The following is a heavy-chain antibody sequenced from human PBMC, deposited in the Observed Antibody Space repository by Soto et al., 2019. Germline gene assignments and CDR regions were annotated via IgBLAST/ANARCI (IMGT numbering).Heavy chain of an antibody. Sequence: ASVKVSCKASGYTFTSYGISLVRQAPGQGLEWMGWISAYNGNTNYAQKLQGRVTMTTDTSTSTAYMELRSLRSDDTAVYYCARDMDFDYGDYDQSGRGAFDIWGQGTMVTVSS. CDR3: ARDMDFDYGDYDQSGRGAFDI. CDR1: GYTFTSYG. CDR2: ISAYNGNT. D-gene: IGHD4-17*01. V-gene: IGHV1-18*01. J-gene: IGHJ3*02.